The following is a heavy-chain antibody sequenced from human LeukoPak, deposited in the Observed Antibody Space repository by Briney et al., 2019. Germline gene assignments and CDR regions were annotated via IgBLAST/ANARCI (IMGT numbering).Heavy chain of an antibody. CDR3: ARAAPFWSIFVYYMDV. CDR1: GFTFSSYW. V-gene: IGHV3-7*01. Sequence: GGSLRLSCAASGFTFSSYWMSWVRQAPGKGLEWVANIKQDGSEKYYVDSVKGRFTISRDNAKNSLYLQMNSLRAEDTAVYYCARAAPFWSIFVYYMDVWGKGTTVTVSS. CDR2: IKQDGSEK. J-gene: IGHJ6*03. D-gene: IGHD3-9*01.